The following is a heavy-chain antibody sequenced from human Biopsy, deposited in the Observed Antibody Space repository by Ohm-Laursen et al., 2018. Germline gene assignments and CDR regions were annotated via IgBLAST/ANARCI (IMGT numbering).Heavy chain of an antibody. J-gene: IGHJ4*02. CDR3: ARGMRSSGWPYCAS. CDR1: GDSVSSGSFY. D-gene: IGHD6-19*01. Sequence: GTLSLTCTVSGDSVSSGSFYWTWIRQPPGQGLKYIGYINDRGSTANYNPSLESRVTMSVDMPKNQFPLKLSSVTAAVPAIYYCARGMRSSGWPYCASWGQGTLVTVSS. V-gene: IGHV4-61*01. CDR2: INDRGSTA.